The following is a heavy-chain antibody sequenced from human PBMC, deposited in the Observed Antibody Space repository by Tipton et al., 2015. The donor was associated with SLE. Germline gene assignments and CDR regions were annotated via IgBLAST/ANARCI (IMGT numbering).Heavy chain of an antibody. CDR1: GGSFSGYY. CDR3: ARTTMIVVASHAFDI. CDR2: IYYSGST. V-gene: IGHV4-59*01. J-gene: IGHJ3*02. D-gene: IGHD3-22*01. Sequence: TLSLTCAVYGGSFSGYYWSWIRQPPGKGLEWIGYIYYSGSTNYNPSLKSRVTISVDTSKNQFSLKLSSVTAADTAVYYCARTTMIVVASHAFDIWGQGTMVTVPS.